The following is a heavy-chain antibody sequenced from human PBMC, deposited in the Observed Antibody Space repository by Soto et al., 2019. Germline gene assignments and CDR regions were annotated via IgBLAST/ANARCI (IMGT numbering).Heavy chain of an antibody. V-gene: IGHV3-74*01. CDR1: GFTFSAYW. CDR2: ISDDGSTA. J-gene: IGHJ4*02. D-gene: IGHD1-1*01. Sequence: GGSLRLSCAVSGFTFSAYWMHWVRQVPGKGLTWVSRISDDGSTATYADSVKGRFVISRDNAKNSLYLEMNTLRVDDSGLYYCARGPRVSSTGTGAHWGRGTLVTVAS. CDR3: ARGPRVSSTGTGAH.